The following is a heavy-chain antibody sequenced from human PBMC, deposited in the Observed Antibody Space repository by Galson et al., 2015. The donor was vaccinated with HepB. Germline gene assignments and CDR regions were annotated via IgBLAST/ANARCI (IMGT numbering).Heavy chain of an antibody. D-gene: IGHD1-7*01. CDR1: GYTFATYW. CDR2: FYPGDSDT. V-gene: IGHV5-51*03. Sequence: QSGAEVKKPGESLKISCKGSGYTFATYWIGWVRQLPGKGLEWVGIFYPGDSDTRYSPSFQGQVTISADKSINTAYLQWNSLKASDTAMYYCATTHTWNYPYSFDFWGQGTLVTVSS. J-gene: IGHJ4*02. CDR3: ATTHTWNYPYSFDF.